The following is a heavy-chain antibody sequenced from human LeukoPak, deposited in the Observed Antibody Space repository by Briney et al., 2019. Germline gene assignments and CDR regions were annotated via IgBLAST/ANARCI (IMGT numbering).Heavy chain of an antibody. D-gene: IGHD4-17*01. CDR3: ARGDGGYDYGDYEVAY. CDR2: MNPNSGNT. V-gene: IGHV1-8*01. CDR1: GYTFTSYD. Sequence: GASVKVSCKASGYTFTSYDINWVRQATGQGLEWMGWMNPNSGNTGYAQKFQGRVTMTRNTSISTAYMELSSLRSEDTAVYYCARGDGGYDYGDYEVAYWGQGTLVTVSS. J-gene: IGHJ4*02.